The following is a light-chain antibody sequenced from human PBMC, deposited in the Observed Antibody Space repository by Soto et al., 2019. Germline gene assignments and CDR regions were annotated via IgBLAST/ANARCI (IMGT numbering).Light chain of an antibody. CDR2: DVS. Sequence: QSVLTQPASVSGSPGQSITISCSGTSNDVGAYNFVSWYQQHPGRAPKLILYDVSSRPSTVSNRFSGSKSGNTASLSISGLRPEDEADYFCSSYTRTATRYVFGSGTKVTVL. CDR3: SSYTRTATRYV. CDR1: SNDVGAYNF. J-gene: IGLJ1*01. V-gene: IGLV2-14*01.